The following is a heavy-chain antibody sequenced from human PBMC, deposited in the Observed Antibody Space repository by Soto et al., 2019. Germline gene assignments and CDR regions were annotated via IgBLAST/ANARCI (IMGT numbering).Heavy chain of an antibody. Sequence: SVKVSCKASGGTFSSYAISWVRQAPGQGLEWMGGIIPIFGTANYAQKFQGRVTITADESTSTAYMELSSLRSEDTAVYYCARVKKRLELPHSPHNSYYYGMDVWGQGTTVTVSS. J-gene: IGHJ6*02. CDR3: ARVKKRLELPHSPHNSYYYGMDV. D-gene: IGHD1-7*01. CDR2: IIPIFGTA. CDR1: GGTFSSYA. V-gene: IGHV1-69*13.